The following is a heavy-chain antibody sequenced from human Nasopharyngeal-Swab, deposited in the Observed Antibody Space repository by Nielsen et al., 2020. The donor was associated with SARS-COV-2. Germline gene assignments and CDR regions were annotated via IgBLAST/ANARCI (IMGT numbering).Heavy chain of an antibody. CDR3: ARDGDGSGFDY. J-gene: IGHJ4*02. CDR2: IYYSGST. Sequence: RQAPGKGPEWIGYIYYSGSTYYNPSLKSRVTISVDTSKNQFSLKLSSVTAADTAVYYCARDGDGSGFDYWGQGTLVTVSS. D-gene: IGHD3-10*01. V-gene: IGHV4-30-4*01.